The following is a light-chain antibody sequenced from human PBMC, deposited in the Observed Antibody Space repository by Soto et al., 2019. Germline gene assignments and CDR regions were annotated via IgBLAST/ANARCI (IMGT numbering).Light chain of an antibody. CDR3: SSYTTTSTLV. V-gene: IGLV2-14*01. J-gene: IGLJ3*02. CDR2: EVR. Sequence: QSALTQPDSVSGSPGQAITIACTGTNRDVGSYNLVSWYQQRPGEAPKLIISEVRNRPSGISYRFTGSKSGNTASLTISGLQAEDEAYYYCSSYTTTSTLVFGGGTKLT. CDR1: NRDVGSYNL.